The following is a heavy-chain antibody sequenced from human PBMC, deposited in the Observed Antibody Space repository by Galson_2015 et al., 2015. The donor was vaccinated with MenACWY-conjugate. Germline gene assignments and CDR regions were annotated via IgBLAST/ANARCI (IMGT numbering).Heavy chain of an antibody. D-gene: IGHD3-16*01. CDR1: GFTFGNYW. CDR2: IKGDGSEI. J-gene: IGHJ4*02. V-gene: IGHV3-7*03. Sequence: SLRLSCAASGFTFGNYWMTWVRQAPGEGLEWVANIKGDGSEIWYVDSVKGRFTISRDNARYSLSLQMNALRAEDTAVYYCARENTHNYAYAIDYWGQGILVSVSS. CDR3: ARENTHNYAYAIDY.